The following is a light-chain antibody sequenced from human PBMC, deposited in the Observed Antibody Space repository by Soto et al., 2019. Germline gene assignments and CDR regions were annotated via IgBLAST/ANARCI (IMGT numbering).Light chain of an antibody. CDR1: QSVSSSY. J-gene: IGKJ5*01. Sequence: EIVMTQSPATLSVSPGERATLSCRASQSVSSSYLAWYQQKPGQAPRLLIYGASSRATGIPDRFSGSGSGTDFTLTISRLEPEDFAVYYRQQYGSSPSTFGQGTRLEIK. CDR2: GAS. CDR3: QQYGSSPST. V-gene: IGKV3-20*01.